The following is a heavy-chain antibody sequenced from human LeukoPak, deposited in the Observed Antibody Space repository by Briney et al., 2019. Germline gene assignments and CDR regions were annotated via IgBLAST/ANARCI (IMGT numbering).Heavy chain of an antibody. D-gene: IGHD3-22*01. Sequence: SETLSLTCTVSGGSISSSSYYWGWIRQPPGKGLEWIGSIYYSGSTYYNPSLKSRVTISVDTSKNQFSLKLSSVTAADTAVYYCARIGDRSGFIDYWGQGTLVTVSS. CDR1: GGSISSSSYY. CDR3: ARIGDRSGFIDY. V-gene: IGHV4-39*01. J-gene: IGHJ4*02. CDR2: IYYSGST.